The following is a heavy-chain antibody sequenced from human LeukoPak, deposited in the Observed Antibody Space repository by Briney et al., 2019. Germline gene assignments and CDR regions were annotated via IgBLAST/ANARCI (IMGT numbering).Heavy chain of an antibody. Sequence: SVKVSCKASGGTFSSYAISWVRQAPGQGLEWMGGIIPIFGTANYAQKFQGRVTTTADESTSTAYMELSSLRSEDTAVYYCARDRDGYNEAFDYWGQGTLVTVSS. J-gene: IGHJ4*02. CDR1: GGTFSSYA. V-gene: IGHV1-69*13. D-gene: IGHD5-24*01. CDR3: ARDRDGYNEAFDY. CDR2: IIPIFGTA.